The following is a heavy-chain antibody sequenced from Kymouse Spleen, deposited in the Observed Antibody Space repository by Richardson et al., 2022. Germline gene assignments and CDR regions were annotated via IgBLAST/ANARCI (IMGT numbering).Heavy chain of an antibody. CDR2: ISSSSSTI. Sequence: EVQLVESGGGLVQPGGSLRLSCAASGFTFSSYSMNWVRQAPGKGLEWVSYISSSSSTIYYADSVKGRFTISRDNAKNSLYLQMNSLRDEDTAVYYCARDRITGSYYYGMDVWGQGTTVTVSS. CDR3: ARDRITGSYYYGMDV. J-gene: IGHJ6*02. D-gene: IGHD1-20*01,IGHD1-7*01. V-gene: IGHV3-48*02. CDR1: GFTFSSYS.